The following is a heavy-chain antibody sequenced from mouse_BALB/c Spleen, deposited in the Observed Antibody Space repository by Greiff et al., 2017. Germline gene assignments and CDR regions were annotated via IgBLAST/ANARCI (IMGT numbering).Heavy chain of an antibody. CDR3: ARSDRRQLGLRNYAMDY. Sequence: QVQLQQPGAELVKPGASVKLSCKASGYTFTSYWMHWVKQRPGQGLEWIGEIDPSDSYTNYNQKFKGKATLTVDKSSSTAYMQLSSLTSEDSAVYYCARSDRRQLGLRNYAMDYWGQGTSVTVSS. V-gene: IGHV1-69*02. CDR2: IDPSDSYT. D-gene: IGHD3-2*01. J-gene: IGHJ4*01. CDR1: GYTFTSYW.